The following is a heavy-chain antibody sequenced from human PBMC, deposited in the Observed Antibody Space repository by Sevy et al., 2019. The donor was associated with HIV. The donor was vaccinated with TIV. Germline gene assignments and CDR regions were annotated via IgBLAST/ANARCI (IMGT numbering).Heavy chain of an antibody. CDR1: GFTFSSYA. D-gene: IGHD3-10*01. CDR2: ISGSGGST. CDR3: AKYYYGSGSYYNEQPGQAGLFAFDI. V-gene: IGHV3-23*01. J-gene: IGHJ3*02. Sequence: GGSLRLSCAASGFTFSSYAMSWVRQAPGKGLEWVSAISGSGGSTYYADSVKGRFTISRDNSKNTLYLQMNSLRAEDTAVYYCAKYYYGSGSYYNEQPGQAGLFAFDIWGQGTMVTVSS.